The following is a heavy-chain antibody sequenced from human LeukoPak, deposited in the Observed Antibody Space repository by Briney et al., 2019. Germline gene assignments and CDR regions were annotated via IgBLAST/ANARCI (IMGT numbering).Heavy chain of an antibody. CDR1: GFTFSSYS. CDR2: ISSSSSYI. CDR3: AREVSDLIPTNAFDI. D-gene: IGHD2-2*02. Sequence: GGSLRLSCAASGFTFSSYSMNWVRQAPGKGLEWVSSISSSSSYIYYADSVKGRFTISRDNAKNSLYLQMNSLRAEDTAVYYCAREVSDLIPTNAFDIWGQGTMVTVSS. V-gene: IGHV3-21*04. J-gene: IGHJ3*02.